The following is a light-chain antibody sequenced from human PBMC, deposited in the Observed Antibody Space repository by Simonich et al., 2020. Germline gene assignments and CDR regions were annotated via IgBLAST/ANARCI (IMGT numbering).Light chain of an antibody. J-gene: IGKJ5*01. CDR1: KDISNY. CDR2: DAS. V-gene: IGKV1-33*01. Sequence: DIQMTQSPSSLSASVGDRVTITCQASKDISNYLNWYQQKPGKAPMLLIYDASNLETGVPSRFSGSGSGTDFTFTISSLQPEDIATYYCQQYDNLPITFGQGTRLEIK. CDR3: QQYDNLPIT.